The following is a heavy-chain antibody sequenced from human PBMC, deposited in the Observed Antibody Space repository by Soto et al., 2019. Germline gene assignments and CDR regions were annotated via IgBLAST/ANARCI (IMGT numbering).Heavy chain of an antibody. CDR2: SKRKTDGGTT. V-gene: IGHV3-15*07. CDR3: TNEGGATAMVGGGIDY. D-gene: IGHD5-18*01. Sequence: EVQLVESGGGLVKSGGSLRLSCAASDLTFSNAWMNWVRQAPGKGLEWVGRSKRKTDGGTTDYAAPVKGRFTISRDDSKNTLYLQMNSLKTGDTAVYYCTNEGGATAMVGGGIDYWGQGTLVTVSS. CDR1: DLTFSNAW. J-gene: IGHJ4*02.